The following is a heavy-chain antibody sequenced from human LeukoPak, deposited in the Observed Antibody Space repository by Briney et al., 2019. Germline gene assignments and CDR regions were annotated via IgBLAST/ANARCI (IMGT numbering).Heavy chain of an antibody. CDR1: EFSFSSYV. Sequence: PGGTLRLSCATSEFSFSSYVMHWARQAPAQGREWVAFEQRDGSYKKYADSVKGRFTITRENSKNTLYLQMHSLRAEDTAVYYCARDPYTMVTDYYYGMDVWGQGTTVTVSS. D-gene: IGHD5-18*01. V-gene: IGHV3-30*02. J-gene: IGHJ6*02. CDR2: EQRDGSYK. CDR3: ARDPYTMVTDYYYGMDV.